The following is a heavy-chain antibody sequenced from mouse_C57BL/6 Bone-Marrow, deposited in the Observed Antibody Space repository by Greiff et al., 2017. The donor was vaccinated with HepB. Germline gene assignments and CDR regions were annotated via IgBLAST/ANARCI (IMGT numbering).Heavy chain of an antibody. Sequence: VQLVESGAELARPGASVKLSCKASGYTFTSYGISWVKQRTGQGLEWIGEIYPRSGNTYYNEKFKGKATLTADKSSSTAYMELRSLTSEDSAVYFCSHYYGSSYDFDYWGQGTTLTVSS. CDR2: IYPRSGNT. CDR1: GYTFTSYG. CDR3: SHYYGSSYDFDY. J-gene: IGHJ2*01. D-gene: IGHD1-1*01. V-gene: IGHV1-81*01.